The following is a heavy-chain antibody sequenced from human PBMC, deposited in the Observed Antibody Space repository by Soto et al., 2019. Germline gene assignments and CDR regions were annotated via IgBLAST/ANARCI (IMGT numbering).Heavy chain of an antibody. D-gene: IGHD3-10*01. J-gene: IGHJ4*02. CDR2: ISTYNGNT. CDR3: ARDQGVRGVNSLGIDY. V-gene: IGHV1-18*01. Sequence: QVQLVQSGAEVKKPGASVKVSCKASGYTFPSYGISWVRQAPGQGLAWMGWISTYNGNTNYAQKLQGRVTMTTDTSASTDYMELRSLRSDDTAVYYCARDQGVRGVNSLGIDYWGQGTLVTVSS. CDR1: GYTFPSYG.